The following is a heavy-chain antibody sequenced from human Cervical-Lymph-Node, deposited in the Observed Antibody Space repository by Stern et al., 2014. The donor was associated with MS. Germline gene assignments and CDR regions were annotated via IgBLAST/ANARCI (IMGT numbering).Heavy chain of an antibody. Sequence: QVQLVQSGAAVKKPGASVKVSCKVSGYTLNDLSLHWVRQAPGAGLELVGGSSPEDGDTICYQGFQGRVTVNEDNSTNTPDMHVSSLRAEDTAVNYCASAVPGFNCYSHPLDVWGQGTPVTVSS. CDR3: ASAVPGFNCYSHPLDV. D-gene: IGHD2-21*02. CDR2: SSPEDGDT. V-gene: IGHV1-24*01. CDR1: GYTLNDLS. J-gene: IGHJ6*02.